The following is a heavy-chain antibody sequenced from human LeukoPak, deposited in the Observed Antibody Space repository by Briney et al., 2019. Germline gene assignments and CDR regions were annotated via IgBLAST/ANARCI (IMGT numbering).Heavy chain of an antibody. CDR2: IIPIFGIA. D-gene: IGHD1-26*01. J-gene: IGHJ4*02. CDR3: ARDFRGELPDY. Sequence: SVKVSCKASGYTFTGYYMHWVRQAPGQGLEWMGRIIPIFGIANYAQKFQGRVTITADKSTSTAYMELSSLRSEDTAVYYCARDFRGELPDYWGQGTLVTVSS. V-gene: IGHV1-69*04. CDR1: GYTFTGYY.